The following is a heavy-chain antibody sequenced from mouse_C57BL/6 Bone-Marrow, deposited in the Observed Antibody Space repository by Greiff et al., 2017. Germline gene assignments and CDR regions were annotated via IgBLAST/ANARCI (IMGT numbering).Heavy chain of an antibody. V-gene: IGHV7-3*01. J-gene: IGHJ2*01. CDR3: ARLHYDYVLYYFDY. Sequence: EVKLMESGGGLVQPGGSLSLSCAASGFTFTDYYMSWVRQPPGKALEWLGFIRNKANGYTTEYSASVKGRFTISRDNSQSILYLQMTALRAEDSATYYCARLHYDYVLYYFDYWGQGTTLTVSS. CDR2: IRNKANGYTT. CDR1: GFTFTDYY. D-gene: IGHD2-4*01.